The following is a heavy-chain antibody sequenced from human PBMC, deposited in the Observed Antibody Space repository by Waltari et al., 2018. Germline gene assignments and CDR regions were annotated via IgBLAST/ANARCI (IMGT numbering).Heavy chain of an antibody. D-gene: IGHD6-19*01. CDR1: GDTFPAFF. CDR3: ARGGWYTY. J-gene: IGHJ4*02. CDR2: INPESGDS. Sequence: VQSGPEVKKPGASVKVSCKISGDTFPAFFIHWLRQAPGQGFEWMGWINPESGDSKSAQKLQGRVTLTSDPSIDTAHMELSSLTSDDTAVYYCARGGWYTYWGQGTLVTVSS. V-gene: IGHV1-2*02.